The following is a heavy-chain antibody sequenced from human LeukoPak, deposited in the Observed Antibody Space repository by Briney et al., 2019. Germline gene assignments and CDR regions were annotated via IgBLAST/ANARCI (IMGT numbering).Heavy chain of an antibody. V-gene: IGHV3-23*01. CDR3: AKYVVVVAATHYFDY. CDR1: GFTFSSHS. D-gene: IGHD2-15*01. J-gene: IGHJ4*02. Sequence: GGSLRLSCAASGFTFSSHSMNWVRQAPGKGLEWVSAISGSGGSTYYADSVKGRFTISRDNSKNTLYLQMNSLRAEDTAVYYCAKYVVVVAATHYFDYWGQGTLVTVSS. CDR2: ISGSGGST.